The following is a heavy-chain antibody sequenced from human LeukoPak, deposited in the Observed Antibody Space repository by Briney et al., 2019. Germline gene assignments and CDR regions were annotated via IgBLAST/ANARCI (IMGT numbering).Heavy chain of an antibody. CDR2: ISYDGSNK. CDR3: ARDGRVYSSSWYVRY. J-gene: IGHJ4*02. D-gene: IGHD6-13*01. Sequence: GGSLRLSCAASGFTFSSYAMHWVRQAPGKGLEWVAVISYDGSNKYHADSVKGRFTISRDNSKNTLYLQMNSLRAEDTAVYYCARDGRVYSSSWYVRYWGQGTLVTVSS. V-gene: IGHV3-30*04. CDR1: GFTFSSYA.